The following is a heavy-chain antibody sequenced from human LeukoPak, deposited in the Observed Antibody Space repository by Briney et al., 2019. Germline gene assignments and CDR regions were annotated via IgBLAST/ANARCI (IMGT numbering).Heavy chain of an antibody. D-gene: IGHD3-22*01. J-gene: IGHJ3*02. CDR2: ISAYNGNT. Sequence: ASVKVSCKASGYTFTSYGISWVRQAPGQGLEWMGWISAYNGNTNYAQKLQGRVTMTTDTSTSTAYMELRSLRSDDTAVYYCARVFTYYDSSGYPVLYAFDIWGQGTMVTVSS. CDR1: GYTFTSYG. CDR3: ARVFTYYDSSGYPVLYAFDI. V-gene: IGHV1-18*01.